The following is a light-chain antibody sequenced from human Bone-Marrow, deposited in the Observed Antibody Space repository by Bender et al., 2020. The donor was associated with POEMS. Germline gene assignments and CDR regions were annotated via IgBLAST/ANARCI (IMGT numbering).Light chain of an antibody. CDR2: ANH. CDR1: SSNIGSNT. V-gene: IGLV1-44*01. J-gene: IGLJ3*02. CDR3: ASWDDSLNGPV. Sequence: QSVLTQPPSASGTPGQTVTISCSGSSSNIGSNTGNWYQQLPGTAPKLLIYANHQRPSGVPDRFSGSKSGTSASLAISGLQSDDEADYYCASWDDSLNGPVFGGGTKLTVL.